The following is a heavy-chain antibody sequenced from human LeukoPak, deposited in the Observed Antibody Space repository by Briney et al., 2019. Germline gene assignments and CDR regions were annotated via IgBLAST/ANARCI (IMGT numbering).Heavy chain of an antibody. CDR2: INPKNGDT. Sequence: GASVKVSCKTSGYTFTGYYLHWVRQAPGQGLEWMGWINPKNGDTKYAQNFQGRVTMTRDTSISTAYMDLISLKSDDTAVYLCARDRGFGDDPWGQGTLVTVSS. J-gene: IGHJ5*02. D-gene: IGHD3-16*01. CDR3: ARDRGFGDDP. CDR1: GYTFTGYY. V-gene: IGHV1-2*02.